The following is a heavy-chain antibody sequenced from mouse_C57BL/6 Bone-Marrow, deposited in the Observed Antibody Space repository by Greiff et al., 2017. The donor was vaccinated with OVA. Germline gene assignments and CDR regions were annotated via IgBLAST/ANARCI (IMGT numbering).Heavy chain of an antibody. CDR2: INPYNGGT. J-gene: IGHJ1*03. CDR3: ARGKYYGSSSWYFDV. Sequence: EVQLQQSGPELVKPGASVKISCKASGYTFTDYYMNWVKQSHGKSLEWIGDINPYNGGTNYNQKFKGKATLTVDKSSSTAYMELRSLTSEDSAVYYCARGKYYGSSSWYFDVCGTGTTVTVSS. CDR1: GYTFTDYY. D-gene: IGHD1-1*01. V-gene: IGHV1-26*01.